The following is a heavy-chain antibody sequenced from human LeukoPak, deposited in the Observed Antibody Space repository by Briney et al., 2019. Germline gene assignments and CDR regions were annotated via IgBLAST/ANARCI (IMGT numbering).Heavy chain of an antibody. J-gene: IGHJ6*02. Sequence: SQTLSLTCAISGDSVSSISVAWNWIRQSPSRGLEWLGRTYYRSKWYYEYAVSVKSRINISPDTSKNQFSLQLTSVTPEDTAVYYCSLARSEYHYGMDVWGQGTTVTISS. CDR1: GDSVSSISVA. V-gene: IGHV6-1*01. CDR3: SLARSEYHYGMDV. CDR2: TYYRSKWYY.